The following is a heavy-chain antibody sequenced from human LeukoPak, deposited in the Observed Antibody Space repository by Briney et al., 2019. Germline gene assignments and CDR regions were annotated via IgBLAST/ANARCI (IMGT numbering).Heavy chain of an antibody. CDR3: ARQGVPMVARYYFDY. CDR2: INHSGST. D-gene: IGHD1-1*01. J-gene: IGHJ4*02. V-gene: IGHV4-34*01. Sequence: SETLSLTCAVYGGSFSGYYWSWIRQPPGKGLEWIGEINHSGSTNYNPSLKSRVTISVDTSKNQFSLKLSSVTAADTAVYYCARQGVPMVARYYFDYWGQGTLVTVSS. CDR1: GGSFSGYY.